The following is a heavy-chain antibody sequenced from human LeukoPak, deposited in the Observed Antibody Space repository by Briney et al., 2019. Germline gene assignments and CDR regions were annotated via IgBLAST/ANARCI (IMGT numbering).Heavy chain of an antibody. CDR3: ARALIVGATLTASDI. V-gene: IGHV3-64*01. D-gene: IGHD1-26*01. CDR1: GFTFSKYG. CDR2: INSNAGST. Sequence: PGGSLRLSCVASGFTFSKYGMHWVRRAPGKGLEYVSAINSNAGSTYYATSVKGRFTISRDNSKNTLYLQMGSLRAEDMAVYYCARALIVGATLTASDIWGQGTMVTVSS. J-gene: IGHJ3*02.